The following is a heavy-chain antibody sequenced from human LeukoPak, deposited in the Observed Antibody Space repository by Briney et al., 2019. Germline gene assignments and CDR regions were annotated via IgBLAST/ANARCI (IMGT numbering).Heavy chain of an antibody. CDR1: GFTFSSSG. Sequence: GGSLRLSCAASGFTFSSSGMSWVRQAPGKGLEWVAFIRYDGSNKYYADSVKGRFTISRDNSKNTLYLQMNSLRAEDTAVYYCAKERSSGWYGYFDYWGQGTLVTVSS. V-gene: IGHV3-30*02. CDR2: IRYDGSNK. CDR3: AKERSSGWYGYFDY. D-gene: IGHD6-19*01. J-gene: IGHJ4*02.